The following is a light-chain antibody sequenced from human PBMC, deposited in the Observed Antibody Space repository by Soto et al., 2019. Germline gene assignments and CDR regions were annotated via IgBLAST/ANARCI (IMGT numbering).Light chain of an antibody. Sequence: QSVLTQPASVSGSPGQSITIPCTGTSSDIGNYNSVSWYQQHPGKAPKLIIFEVTNRPSGVSDRFSGSKSDNTASLTISGLQADDEADYYCGSYTTYRPYVFGSGTKLTVL. V-gene: IGLV2-14*01. CDR2: EVT. CDR1: SSDIGNYNS. CDR3: GSYTTYRPYV. J-gene: IGLJ1*01.